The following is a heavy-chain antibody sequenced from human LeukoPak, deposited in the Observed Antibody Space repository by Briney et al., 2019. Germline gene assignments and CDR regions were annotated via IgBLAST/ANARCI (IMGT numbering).Heavy chain of an antibody. Sequence: PSETLSLTCTVSGGSISSGDYYWSWIRQPPGKGLEWIGSIYYSGSTYYNPSLKSRVTISVDTSRNQSSLKLSSVTAADTAVYYCAATYCSGGSCSDPTFDYWGQGTLVTVSS. V-gene: IGHV4-39*01. CDR2: IYYSGST. J-gene: IGHJ4*02. CDR3: AATYCSGGSCSDPTFDY. D-gene: IGHD2-15*01. CDR1: GGSISSGDYY.